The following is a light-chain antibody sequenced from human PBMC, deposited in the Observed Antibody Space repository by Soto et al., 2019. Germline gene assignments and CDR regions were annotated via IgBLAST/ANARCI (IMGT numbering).Light chain of an antibody. J-gene: IGKJ5*01. CDR1: QSISSY. V-gene: IGKV1-39*01. CDR3: QQSYSTPSIT. Sequence: IQMTQSPSSLSASVGHRVTITCRASQSISSYLNWYQQKPGKAPKLLIYAASSLQSGVPSRFSGIGSGTDFTLTISSLQTEDFATYYCQQSYSTPSITFGQGTRLEIK. CDR2: AAS.